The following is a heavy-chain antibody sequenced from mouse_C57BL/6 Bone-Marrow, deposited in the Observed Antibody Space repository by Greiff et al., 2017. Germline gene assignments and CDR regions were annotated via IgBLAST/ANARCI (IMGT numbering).Heavy chain of an antibody. CDR2: IHPNSGST. CDR3: AGLYYYGRKGGY. D-gene: IGHD1-1*01. V-gene: IGHV1-64*01. Sequence: QVQLQHPGAELVKPGASVKLSCTASGYTFTSYWMHWVKQRPGQGLEWIGMIHPNSGSTNYNEKFKSKATLTVDKSSSTAYMQLSSLTSEDAAVYYCAGLYYYGRKGGYWGQGTTLTVSS. CDR1: GYTFTSYW. J-gene: IGHJ2*01.